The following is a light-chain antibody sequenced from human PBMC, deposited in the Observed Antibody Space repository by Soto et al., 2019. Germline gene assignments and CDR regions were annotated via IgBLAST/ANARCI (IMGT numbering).Light chain of an antibody. V-gene: IGKV3-11*01. Sequence: EVVLTQSPATLSLSPGERATLSCSASQSVSTYLAWYQQKPGQPPRLLIYGASNRATGTPARFSGSGSGTDFTLTISSLEPEDFAVYFCHQRSNWPPFTFGPGTKVEIK. J-gene: IGKJ3*01. CDR3: HQRSNWPPFT. CDR1: QSVSTY. CDR2: GAS.